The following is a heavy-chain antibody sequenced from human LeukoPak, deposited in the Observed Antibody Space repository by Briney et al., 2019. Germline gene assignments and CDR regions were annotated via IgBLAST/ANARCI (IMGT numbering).Heavy chain of an antibody. V-gene: IGHV3-48*01. J-gene: IGHJ6*03. CDR2: ISSSSSTI. Sequence: PGGSLRLSCAASGFTFSSYSMNWVRQAPGKGLEWVSYISSSSSTIYYADSVKGRFTISRDNAKNSQYLQMNSLRAEDTAVYYCARDETSGYGGYGDYYYYYYMDVWGKGTTVTVSS. D-gene: IGHD5-12*01. CDR1: GFTFSSYS. CDR3: ARDETSGYGGYGDYYYYYYMDV.